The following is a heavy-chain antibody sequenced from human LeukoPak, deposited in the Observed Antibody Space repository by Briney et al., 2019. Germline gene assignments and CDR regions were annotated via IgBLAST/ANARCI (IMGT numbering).Heavy chain of an antibody. Sequence: GGSLRLSCAASGFTFSSYAMSWVRQAPGKGLEWVSAISGSGGSTYYADSVKGRFTISRDNSKNTLYLQMNSLRAEDTAVYYCASLVLRYFVRGPLGGYWGQGTLVTVSS. CDR3: ASLVLRYFVRGPLGGY. CDR2: ISGSGGST. V-gene: IGHV3-23*01. CDR1: GFTFSSYA. J-gene: IGHJ4*02. D-gene: IGHD3-9*01.